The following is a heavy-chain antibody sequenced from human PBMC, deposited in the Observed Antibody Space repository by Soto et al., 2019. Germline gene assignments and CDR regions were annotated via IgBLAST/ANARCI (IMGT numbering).Heavy chain of an antibody. D-gene: IGHD3-22*01. CDR2: IYHTGIA. CDR1: GDSITSGGYS. Sequence: QVQLQESGSGLVKPSETLSLTCSVSGDSITSGGYSWSWIRQPPRRGLEWIGYIYHTGIASNSPSLNGRVAISVDKSKNQFSLSLNSVTAADTAIYYCARAHHGPSGYYGDSWGQGSLFTVSS. V-gene: IGHV4-30-2*01. CDR3: ARAHHGPSGYYGDS. J-gene: IGHJ4*02.